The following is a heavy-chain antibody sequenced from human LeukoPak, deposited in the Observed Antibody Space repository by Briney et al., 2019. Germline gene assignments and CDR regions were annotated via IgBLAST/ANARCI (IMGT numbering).Heavy chain of an antibody. D-gene: IGHD3-10*01. CDR3: ARDLWFGELSPFEG. J-gene: IGHJ4*02. CDR1: GGSISSGDYY. CDR2: IYYSGST. Sequence: PSQTLSLTCTVSGGSISSGDYYWSWIRQPPGKGLEWIGYIYYSGSTYYNPSLKSRVTISVDTSKNQFSLKLSSVTAADTAVYYCARDLWFGELSPFEGWGQGTLVTVSS. V-gene: IGHV4-30-4*01.